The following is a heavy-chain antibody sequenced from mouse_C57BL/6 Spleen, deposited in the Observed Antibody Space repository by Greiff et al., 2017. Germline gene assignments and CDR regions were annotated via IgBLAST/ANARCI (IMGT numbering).Heavy chain of an antibody. CDR3: ANPLGRAY. D-gene: IGHD4-1*01. CDR1: GYTFTDYY. CDR2: INPNNGGT. J-gene: IGHJ3*01. V-gene: IGHV1-26*01. Sequence: VQLQQSGPELVKPGASVKISCKASGYTFTDYYMNWVKQSHGKSLEWIGDINPNNGGTSYNQKFKGKATLTVDKSSSTAYMELRSLTSEDSAVYYCANPLGRAYWGQGTLVTVSA.